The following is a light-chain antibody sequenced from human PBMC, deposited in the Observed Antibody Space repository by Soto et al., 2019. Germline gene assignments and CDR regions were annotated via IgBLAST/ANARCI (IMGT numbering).Light chain of an antibody. CDR2: EVT. V-gene: IGLV2-18*02. CDR1: SSDVGKYDR. J-gene: IGLJ1*01. Sequence: QSVLTQPASVSGSHGQSITISCTGNSSDVGKYDRVSWYQQPPGTAPKLIIYEVTNRPSGVPARFSGSKSGNTASLTISGLQAEDEADYYCSSYTSTSRYVFGAGTKVTVL. CDR3: SSYTSTSRYV.